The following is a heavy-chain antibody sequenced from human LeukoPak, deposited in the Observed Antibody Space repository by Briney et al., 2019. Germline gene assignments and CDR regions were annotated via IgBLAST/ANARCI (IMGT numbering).Heavy chain of an antibody. CDR3: VGYHSESPAP. Sequence: GGSLRLSCAASGFTVSRNNMNWVRQAPRKGLEWVSVIYSGGNTYYADSVRGRFTISRDNSKNTFYLQMNSLRAEDTAVYYCVGYHSESPAPWGQGTLVTVSS. J-gene: IGHJ5*02. CDR1: GFTVSRNN. CDR2: IYSGGNT. V-gene: IGHV3-53*01. D-gene: IGHD3-10*01.